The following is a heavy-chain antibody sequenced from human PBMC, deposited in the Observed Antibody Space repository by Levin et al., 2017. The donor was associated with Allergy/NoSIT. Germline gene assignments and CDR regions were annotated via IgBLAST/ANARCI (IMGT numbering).Heavy chain of an antibody. CDR1: GYTFRVYG. V-gene: IGHV1-18*01. CDR3: ARDLGTGWYDNAFEI. J-gene: IGHJ3*02. Sequence: ASVKVSCKASGYTFRVYGIIWVRQAPGEGLEWLGWISPNNGHTKVSHKVQGRVTMTTDASTTKAYLDIRSLTSDDTAVYYCARDLGTGWYDNAFEIWGQGTLVSVSS. CDR2: ISPNNGHT. D-gene: IGHD6-19*01.